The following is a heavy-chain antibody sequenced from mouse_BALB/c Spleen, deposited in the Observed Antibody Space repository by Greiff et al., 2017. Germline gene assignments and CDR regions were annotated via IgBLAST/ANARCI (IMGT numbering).Heavy chain of an antibody. Sequence: VQLVESGPELVKPGASVKISCTASGYAFSSSWMNWVKQRPGQGLEWIGRIYPGDGDTNYNGKFKGKATLTADKSSSTAYMQLSSLTSVDSAVYFCARALYRYDAMDYWGQGTSVTVSS. J-gene: IGHJ4*01. CDR1: GYAFSSSW. CDR3: ARALYRYDAMDY. CDR2: IYPGDGDT. V-gene: IGHV1-82*01. D-gene: IGHD2-14*01.